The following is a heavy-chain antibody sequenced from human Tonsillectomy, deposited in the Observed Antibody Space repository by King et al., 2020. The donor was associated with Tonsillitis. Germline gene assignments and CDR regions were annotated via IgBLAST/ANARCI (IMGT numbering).Heavy chain of an antibody. J-gene: IGHJ5*02. D-gene: IGHD3-10*01. V-gene: IGHV3-33*01. CDR3: ARDHPPLLWFGEDLPRWFDP. Sequence: VQLVEPGGGVVQPGRSLRLSCAASGFTFSSYGMHWVRQAPGKGLEWVAVIWYDGSNKYYADSVKGRFTISRDNSKNTLYLQMNSLRAEDTAVYYCARDHPPLLWFGEDLPRWFDPWGQGTLVTVSS. CDR2: IWYDGSNK. CDR1: GFTFSSYG.